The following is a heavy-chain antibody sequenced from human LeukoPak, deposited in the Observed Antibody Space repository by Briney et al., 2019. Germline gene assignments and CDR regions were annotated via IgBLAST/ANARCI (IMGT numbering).Heavy chain of an antibody. J-gene: IGHJ4*02. D-gene: IGHD4-17*01. CDR3: ARPRPYGDYYFDY. V-gene: IGHV4-39*07. Sequence: SETLPLTCTVSGGSISSSSYYWGWIRQPPGKGLEWIGEINHSGSTNYNPSLKSRVTISVDTSKNQFSLKLSSVTAADTAVYYCARPRPYGDYYFDYWGQGTLVTVSS. CDR1: GGSISSSSYY. CDR2: INHSGST.